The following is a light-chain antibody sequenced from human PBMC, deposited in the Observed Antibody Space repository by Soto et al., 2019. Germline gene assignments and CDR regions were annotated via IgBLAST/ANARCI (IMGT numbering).Light chain of an antibody. Sequence: EIMMTQSPATLSASPGERATLSCRASQSVSINLAWYQQKPCQAPRLLIYAVSTRATGIPARFSGSGSGTEFTLTISSLQTEDFAVYYCQQYNKWPLTFGQGTKVEIK. J-gene: IGKJ1*01. CDR3: QQYNKWPLT. V-gene: IGKV3-15*01. CDR2: AVS. CDR1: QSVSIN.